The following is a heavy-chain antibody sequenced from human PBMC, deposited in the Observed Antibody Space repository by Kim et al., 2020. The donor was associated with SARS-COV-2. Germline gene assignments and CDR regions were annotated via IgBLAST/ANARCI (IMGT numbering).Heavy chain of an antibody. Sequence: SETLSLTCTVSGDSISSSSYYWGWIRQPPGKGLEWIGSIYYSGSTYYNPSLKSRVTISVDTSKNQFSLKLSSVTAADTAVYYCVYCGGDCYLGSFDYWGQGTLVTVSS. J-gene: IGHJ4*02. CDR3: VYCGGDCYLGSFDY. CDR1: GDSISSSSYY. D-gene: IGHD2-21*02. CDR2: IYYSGST. V-gene: IGHV4-39*01.